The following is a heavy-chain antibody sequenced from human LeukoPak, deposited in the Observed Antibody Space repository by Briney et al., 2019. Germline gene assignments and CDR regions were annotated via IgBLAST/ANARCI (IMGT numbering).Heavy chain of an antibody. Sequence: SVKVSCKASGGTFSSYAISWVRQAPGQGLEWMGRIIPLTGTANHAQKFQGRVTITTDESTTTAHMELTSLRSEDTAVYYCASRHIDSVVPATMAAGTYYYYMDVWAKGPRSPSP. CDR2: IIPLTGTA. V-gene: IGHV1-69*05. J-gene: IGHJ6*03. D-gene: IGHD2-2*01. CDR1: GGTFSSYA. CDR3: ASRHIDSVVPATMAAGTYYYYMDV.